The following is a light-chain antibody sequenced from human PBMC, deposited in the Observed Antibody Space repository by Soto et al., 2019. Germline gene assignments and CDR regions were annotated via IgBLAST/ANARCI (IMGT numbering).Light chain of an antibody. CDR3: QQPNNWPRWT. V-gene: IGKV3-11*01. CDR2: DAS. J-gene: IGKJ1*01. CDR1: QSVSSY. Sequence: EIVLTQSPATLSLSPGERATLSCRASQSVSSYLAWYQQKPGQAPRLLIYDASNRATGIPARFSGSGSGTDFTLTISSLEPEDFAVYYCQQPNNWPRWTFGQGTKVEIK.